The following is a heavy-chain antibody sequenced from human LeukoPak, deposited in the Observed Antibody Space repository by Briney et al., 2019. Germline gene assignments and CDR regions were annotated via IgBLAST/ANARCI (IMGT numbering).Heavy chain of an antibody. Sequence: GGSLRLSCAASGLTVSSNYMSWVRQAPGKGLEWLSVIYNGDMTYYADSVKGRFTISRDNSKNTLYLQMNNLRAEDTAVYYCARANGGNMWRGHYFDCWGQGTLVTVSS. D-gene: IGHD4-23*01. CDR2: IYNGDMT. CDR3: ARANGGNMWRGHYFDC. CDR1: GLTVSSNY. J-gene: IGHJ4*02. V-gene: IGHV3-66*01.